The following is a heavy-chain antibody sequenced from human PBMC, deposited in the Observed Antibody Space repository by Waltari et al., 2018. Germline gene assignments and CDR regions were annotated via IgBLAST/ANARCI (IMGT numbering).Heavy chain of an antibody. CDR3: ARDRGGGDEQQLDIFDY. V-gene: IGHV3-33*01. CDR1: GFTFSSYG. Sequence: QVQLVESGGGVVQPGRSLRLSCAASGFTFSSYGMHWVRQAPGKGLEGVAVLWCDGINKYYADSVKGRFTISRDNSKNTLYLQMNSLRAEDTAVYYCARDRGGGDEQQLDIFDYWGQGTLVTVSS. J-gene: IGHJ4*02. D-gene: IGHD6-13*01. CDR2: LWCDGINK.